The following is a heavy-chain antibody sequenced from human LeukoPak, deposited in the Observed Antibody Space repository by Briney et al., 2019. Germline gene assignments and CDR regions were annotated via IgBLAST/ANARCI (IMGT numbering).Heavy chain of an antibody. D-gene: IGHD2-2*02. CDR1: AFTFSSYD. CDR2: TSATGDST. V-gene: IGHV3-23*01. CDR3: AKDSRVVVVPGTIEY. Sequence: GGTLRLSCPASAFTFSSYDKRWVSPAPGNGQEWVSTTSATGDSTYYADSVKGRFTISRDNSKHTLYLQMNNLRVEDTAVYYCAKDSRVVVVPGTIEYWGQGTLVTVSS. J-gene: IGHJ4*02.